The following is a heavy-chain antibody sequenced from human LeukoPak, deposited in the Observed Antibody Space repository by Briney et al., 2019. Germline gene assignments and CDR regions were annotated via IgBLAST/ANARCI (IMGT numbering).Heavy chain of an antibody. CDR2: IYHSGST. J-gene: IGHJ4*02. V-gene: IGHV4-4*02. D-gene: IGHD3-22*01. CDR1: GGSISSSNW. CDR3: ARYRDYYDSSGADY. Sequence: PSETLSLTCAVSGGSISSSNWWSWVRQPPGKGLEWIGEIYHSGSTNYNPSLKSRVTISVDKSKNQFSLKLSSVTAADTAVYYCARYRDYYDSSGADYWGQGTLVTVSS.